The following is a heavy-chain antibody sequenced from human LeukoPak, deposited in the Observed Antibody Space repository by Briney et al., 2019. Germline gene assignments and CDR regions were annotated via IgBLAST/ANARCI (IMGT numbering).Heavy chain of an antibody. V-gene: IGHV3-74*01. CDR2: INSDESST. CDR1: GFTFSSYW. CDR3: ARALGNAFDI. J-gene: IGHJ3*02. D-gene: IGHD7-27*01. Sequence: GGSLRLSCAASGFTFSSYWMHWARQAPGKGLVWVSRINSDESSTNYADSVKGRITISRDNAKNTLYLQMNSLRAEDTALYYCARALGNAFDIWGQGTMVTVSS.